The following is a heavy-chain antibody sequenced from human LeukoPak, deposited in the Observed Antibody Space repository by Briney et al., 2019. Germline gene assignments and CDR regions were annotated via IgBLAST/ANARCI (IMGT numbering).Heavy chain of an antibody. J-gene: IGHJ2*01. Sequence: GGSLRLSCAAPGFTFSSYAMSWVRQAPGKGLEWVSPISGSGGNTYYADSVKGRFTISRDNPKNTLYLQMNGLRAEDTAVYYCAKSSDSSGYYSWYFDLWGRGTLVTVSS. CDR3: AKSSDSSGYYSWYFDL. D-gene: IGHD3-22*01. V-gene: IGHV3-23*01. CDR1: GFTFSSYA. CDR2: ISGSGGNT.